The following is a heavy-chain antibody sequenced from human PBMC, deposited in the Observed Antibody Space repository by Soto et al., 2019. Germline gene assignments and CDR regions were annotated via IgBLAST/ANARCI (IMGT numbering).Heavy chain of an antibody. Sequence: SETLSLTCTVSGGSISSYYWSWIRQPPGKGLEWIGYIYYSGSTNYNPSLKSRVTISVDTSKNQFSLKLSSVIAADTAVYYCARRYGGSIDYWGQGTLVTVSS. CDR2: IYYSGST. CDR1: GGSISSYY. V-gene: IGHV4-59*08. D-gene: IGHD2-15*01. CDR3: ARRYGGSIDY. J-gene: IGHJ4*02.